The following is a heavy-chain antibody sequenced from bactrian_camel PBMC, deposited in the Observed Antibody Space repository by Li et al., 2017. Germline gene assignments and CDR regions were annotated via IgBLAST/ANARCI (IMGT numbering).Heavy chain of an antibody. Sequence: HVQLVESGGGSVQAGGSLRLSCAASRYTFQRYCMGWFRQYTGKDREDVASITTDGHTTYADSVKGRFTISKNNAKNTLYLQMDSLKPEDTAMYYCAAFCSGGYWSFKYWGQGTQVTVS. CDR1: RYTFQRYC. D-gene: IGHD2*01. J-gene: IGHJ4*01. CDR2: ITTDGHT. V-gene: IGHV3S55*01. CDR3: AAFCSGGYWSFKY.